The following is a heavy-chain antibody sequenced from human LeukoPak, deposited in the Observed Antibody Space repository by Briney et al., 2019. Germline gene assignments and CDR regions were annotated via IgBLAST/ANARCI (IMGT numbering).Heavy chain of an antibody. CDR3: ARDYPRYCSSTSCTRFDY. V-gene: IGHV1-18*01. Sequence: ASVKVSCKASGYTFTSYGISWVRQPPGQGLEWMGWISAYNGNTNYAQKLQGRVTMTTDTSTSTAYMELRSLRSDDSAVYYCARDYPRYCSSTSCTRFDYWGQGTLVTVSS. CDR1: GYTFTSYG. CDR2: ISAYNGNT. J-gene: IGHJ4*02. D-gene: IGHD2-2*01.